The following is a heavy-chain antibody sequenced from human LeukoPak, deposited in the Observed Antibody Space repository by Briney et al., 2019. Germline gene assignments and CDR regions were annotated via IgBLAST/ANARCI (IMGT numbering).Heavy chain of an antibody. J-gene: IGHJ3*02. CDR3: ARATFTMTRNAFDI. D-gene: IGHD3-22*01. V-gene: IGHV4-4*07. CDR2: IYTSGCT. CDR1: GGSISSYY. Sequence: SETLSLTCTVSGGSISSYYWSWIRQPAGKGLEWIGRIYTSGCTNYNPSLKSRVTMSVDTSKNQFSLKLSSVTAADTAVYYCARATFTMTRNAFDIWGQGTMVTVSS.